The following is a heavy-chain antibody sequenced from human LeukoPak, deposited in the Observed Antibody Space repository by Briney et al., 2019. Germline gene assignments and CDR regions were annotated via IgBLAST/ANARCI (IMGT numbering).Heavy chain of an antibody. CDR1: GFTFRGFS. CDR3: ARAGSHWHYVY. J-gene: IGHJ4*02. V-gene: IGHV3-7*01. CDR2: IKQDGSER. Sequence: GGSLRLSCAASGFTFRGFSMSWVRQSPTKGLQWVANIKQDGSERYYVDSAKGRFTISRDNAKNSLSLQMNNLRVEDTAVYYCARAGSHWHYVYWGQGTVVTVSS. D-gene: IGHD3-10*01.